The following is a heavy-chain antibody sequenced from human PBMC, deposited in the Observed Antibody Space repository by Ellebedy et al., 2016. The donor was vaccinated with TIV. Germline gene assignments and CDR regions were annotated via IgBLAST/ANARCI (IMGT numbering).Heavy chain of an antibody. CDR3: ARQAVAGSMKYFDY. V-gene: IGHV3-30-3*01. CDR1: GFTFSSYA. J-gene: IGHJ4*02. D-gene: IGHD6-19*01. Sequence: GGSLRLSCAASGFTFSSYAMHWVRQAPGKGLEWVAVISYDGSNKYYADSVKGRFTISRDNSKNTLYLQVNSLGAEDTAVYYCARQAVAGSMKYFDYWGQGTLVTVSS. CDR2: ISYDGSNK.